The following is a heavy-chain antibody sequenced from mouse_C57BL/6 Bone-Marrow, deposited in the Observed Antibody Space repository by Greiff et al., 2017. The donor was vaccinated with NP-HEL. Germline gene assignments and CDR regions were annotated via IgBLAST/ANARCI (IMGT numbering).Heavy chain of an antibody. J-gene: IGHJ2*01. CDR1: GYTFTDYE. Sequence: VQLQQSGAELVRPGASVTLSCKASGYTFTDYEMHWVKQTPVHGLEWIGAIDPETGGTAYNQKFKGKAILTADKSSSTAYMELRSLTSEDSAVYYCTRDDWDEGVFDYWGQGTTLTVSS. D-gene: IGHD4-1*01. CDR2: IDPETGGT. V-gene: IGHV1-15*01. CDR3: TRDDWDEGVFDY.